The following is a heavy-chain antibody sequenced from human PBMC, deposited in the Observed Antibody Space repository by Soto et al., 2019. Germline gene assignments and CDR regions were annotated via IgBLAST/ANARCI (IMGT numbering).Heavy chain of an antibody. CDR1: GFTFSSYG. V-gene: IGHV3-30*18. J-gene: IGHJ4*02. CDR3: TKGPGSSGYADY. D-gene: IGHD3-22*01. CDR2: ISYDGSNK. Sequence: QVQLVESGGGVVQPGRSLRLSCAASGFTFSSYGMHWVRQAPGKGLEWVAVISYDGSNKYYADSVKGRFTISRDNSKNTLYLQMNSLRAEDTAVYYCTKGPGSSGYADYWGQGTLVTVSS.